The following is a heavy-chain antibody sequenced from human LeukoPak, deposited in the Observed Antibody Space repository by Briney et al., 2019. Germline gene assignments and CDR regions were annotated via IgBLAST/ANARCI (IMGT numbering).Heavy chain of an antibody. Sequence: SETLSLTCTVSGGSIRSSNYYWGWIRQAPGKGLEWIGYIYYSGSTNYNPSLKSRVTISVDTSKNQFSLKLSSVTAADTAVYYCARAPRPPSFDYWGQGTLVTVSS. V-gene: IGHV4-61*05. CDR1: GGSIRSSNYY. CDR3: ARAPRPPSFDY. CDR2: IYYSGST. J-gene: IGHJ4*02.